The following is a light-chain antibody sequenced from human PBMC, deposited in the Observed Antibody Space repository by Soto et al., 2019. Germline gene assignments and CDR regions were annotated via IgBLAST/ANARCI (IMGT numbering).Light chain of an antibody. CDR3: EQDNNWPSWT. J-gene: IGKJ1*01. CDR2: GAS. Sequence: EIVMTQSPATLSVSPRERATLSCRASQSVSSNLAWYQQKPGQDPRLLIYGASNRATGIPARFSGSGSGTEFTLTISSLQADDVAVYYCEQDNNWPSWTFGQGTNVEIK. V-gene: IGKV3-15*01. CDR1: QSVSSN.